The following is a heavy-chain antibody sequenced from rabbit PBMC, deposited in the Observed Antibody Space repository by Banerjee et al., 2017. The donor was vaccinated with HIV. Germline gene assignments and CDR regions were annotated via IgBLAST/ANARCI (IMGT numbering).Heavy chain of an antibody. CDR3: VSLRPLNL. V-gene: IGHV1S47*01. Sequence: QEQLVESGGGLVQPGGSLKLSCKASGFDFSSYGVSWVRQAPGKGLEWIGYIDPVFGSTYYASWVNGRFTISSHNAQNTLYLQLNSLTAADTATYFCVSLRPLNLWGPGTLVTVS. CDR2: IDPVFGST. J-gene: IGHJ4*01. CDR1: GFDFSSYG.